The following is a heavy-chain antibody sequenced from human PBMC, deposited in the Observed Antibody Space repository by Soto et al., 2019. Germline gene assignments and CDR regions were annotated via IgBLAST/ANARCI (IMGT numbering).Heavy chain of an antibody. Sequence: SETLSLTCAVSGGSISSGGYSWSWIRQPPGKGLEWIGYIYHSGSTYYNPSLKSRVTISVDRSKNQFSLKLSSVTAADTAVYYCARARQDIVVVPAAKNWFDPWGQGTLVTVSS. D-gene: IGHD2-2*01. CDR3: ARARQDIVVVPAAKNWFDP. V-gene: IGHV4-30-2*01. J-gene: IGHJ5*02. CDR2: IYHSGST. CDR1: GGSISSGGYS.